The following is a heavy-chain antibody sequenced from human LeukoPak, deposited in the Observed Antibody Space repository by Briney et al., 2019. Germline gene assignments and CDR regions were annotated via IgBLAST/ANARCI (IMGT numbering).Heavy chain of an antibody. J-gene: IGHJ4*02. Sequence: GGSLRLSCVASGFTVSSNYMTWVRQAPGKGLEWVSIIYIGGNTYYADSVKGRFTISRDNSKNTLYLQMNSLRAEDTAVYYCAKSGYCGQGTLVTVSS. CDR1: GFTVSSNY. V-gene: IGHV3-53*01. CDR2: IYIGGNT. CDR3: AKSGY.